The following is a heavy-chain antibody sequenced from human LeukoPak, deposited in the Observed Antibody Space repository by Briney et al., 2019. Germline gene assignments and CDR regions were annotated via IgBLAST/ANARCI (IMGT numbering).Heavy chain of an antibody. Sequence: GGSLRLSCAASGFTFSSHWMHWVRQAPGKGLVWVSRINNDGSTTSYADPVKGRFTISRDNAKNTLVLQMNSLRVEDTAVYYCAREELDLDYWGQGTLVTVSS. CDR2: INNDGSTT. V-gene: IGHV3-74*01. CDR1: GFTFSSHW. J-gene: IGHJ4*02. CDR3: AREELDLDY. D-gene: IGHD2-2*03.